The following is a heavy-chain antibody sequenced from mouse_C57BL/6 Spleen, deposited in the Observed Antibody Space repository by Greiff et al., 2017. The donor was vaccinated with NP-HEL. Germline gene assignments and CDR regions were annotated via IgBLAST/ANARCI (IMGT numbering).Heavy chain of an antibody. D-gene: IGHD1-1*01. CDR2: LWRGGST. CDR3: AQDEGVGTTVDAMGY. V-gene: IGHV2-5*01. Sequence: QVQLQQSGPGLVQFSQSLSITCTVSGFSLTSYGVHWVRQSSGKGLAWLGVLWRGGSTDYTVAFMSSLSITKDYSKSQVFFEMNRLQAEYTAIYYCAQDEGVGTTVDAMGYWGQGTSVTVTS. CDR1: GFSLTSYG. J-gene: IGHJ4*01.